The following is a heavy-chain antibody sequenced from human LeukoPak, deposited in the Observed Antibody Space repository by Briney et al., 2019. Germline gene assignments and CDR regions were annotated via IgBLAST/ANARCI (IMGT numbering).Heavy chain of an antibody. Sequence: GGSPRLSCAASGFTFSNHWMNWVRQAPGKGLEWVANIKEDGSETYYVDSVRGRFTISRDNAKNSLYLHMNSLRVEDTAVYYCARGNDYWGQGTLVTVSS. CDR1: GFTFSNHW. CDR2: IKEDGSET. V-gene: IGHV3-7*01. CDR3: ARGNDY. J-gene: IGHJ4*02.